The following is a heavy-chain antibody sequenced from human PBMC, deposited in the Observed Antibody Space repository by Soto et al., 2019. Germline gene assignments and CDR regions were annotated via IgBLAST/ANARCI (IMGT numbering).Heavy chain of an antibody. Sequence: SETLSLTCTVSGGAVSSGTYYWSWIRQPPGKGLEWIGHIYFTGSTNYNPSLKSRVTMSLDASRNQFSLKLSSVTAADTAVYYCTRGPPRVQWFDPWGLGTLVTVSS. J-gene: IGHJ5*02. CDR1: GGAVSSGTYY. CDR3: TRGPPRVQWFDP. CDR2: IYFTGST. V-gene: IGHV4-61*01.